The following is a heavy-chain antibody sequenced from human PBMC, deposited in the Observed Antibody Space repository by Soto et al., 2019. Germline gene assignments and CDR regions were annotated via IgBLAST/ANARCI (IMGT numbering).Heavy chain of an antibody. CDR3: AKELGLRSYYFDY. Sequence: GGSLRLSCAASGFTFSSYAMSWVRQAPGKGLEWVSAISGSGGSTYYADSVTGRFTISRDNSKNTLYLQMNSLRAEVADVYYCAKELGLRSYYFDYWGQGTLVTVSS. D-gene: IGHD7-27*01. CDR2: ISGSGGST. J-gene: IGHJ4*02. CDR1: GFTFSSYA. V-gene: IGHV3-23*01.